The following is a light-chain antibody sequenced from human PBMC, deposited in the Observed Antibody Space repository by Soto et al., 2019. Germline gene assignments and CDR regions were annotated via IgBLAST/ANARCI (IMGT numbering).Light chain of an antibody. V-gene: IGKV4-1*01. CDR3: QQYHSDPIT. CDR2: WAS. Sequence: DIVMTQSPDSLAVSLGESATINCKSSQSVLYSSNNKNYLAWYQQKPGQPPKLLIYWASTRGSGVPDRFSGSGSGTDFTLTINNLQAEDVAVYYCQQYHSDPITFGQGTRLEI. CDR1: QSVLYSSNNKNY. J-gene: IGKJ5*01.